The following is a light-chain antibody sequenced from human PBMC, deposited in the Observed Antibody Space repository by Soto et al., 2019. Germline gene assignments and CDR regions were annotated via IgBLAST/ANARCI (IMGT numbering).Light chain of an antibody. V-gene: IGKV3-20*01. CDR1: QSVSSSY. Sequence: EIVLTQSPGTLSLSPGERATLSCRASQSVSSSYLAWYQQKPGQAPRLLIYGASSRATGIPDRFSGSGSGTGVPLTISRLEPEDFAVYYFQQFGSSPLFTFGPGTKVDVK. CDR3: QQFGSSPLFT. J-gene: IGKJ3*01. CDR2: GAS.